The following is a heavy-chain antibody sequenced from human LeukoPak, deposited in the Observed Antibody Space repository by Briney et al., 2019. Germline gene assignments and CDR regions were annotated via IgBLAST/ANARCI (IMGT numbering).Heavy chain of an antibody. CDR2: ITSSSSTM. CDR3: ARKSGSSGYPFDY. V-gene: IGHV3-48*01. J-gene: IGHJ4*02. CDR1: GFPFSSYS. D-gene: IGHD3-22*01. Sequence: GGSLRLSCAASGFPFSSYSMNWVRQAPGKGLEWVSYITSSSSTMYYADAVTGRFAISRDNAKNSLYLQMNRLRAEDTAVYYCARKSGSSGYPFDYWGQGILVTVSS.